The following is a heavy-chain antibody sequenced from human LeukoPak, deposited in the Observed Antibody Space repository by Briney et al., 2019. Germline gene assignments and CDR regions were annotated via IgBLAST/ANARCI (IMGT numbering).Heavy chain of an antibody. D-gene: IGHD5-18*01. CDR2: INHSGST. Sequence: SETLSLTCAVYGGSFSGYYWSWIRQPPGKGLEWIGEINHSGSTNYNPSLKSRVTISVDTSKNQFSLKLSSVTAADTAVYYCAREDPGYSYGSWGQGTPVTVSS. CDR1: GGSFSGYY. CDR3: AREDPGYSYGS. J-gene: IGHJ5*02. V-gene: IGHV4-34*01.